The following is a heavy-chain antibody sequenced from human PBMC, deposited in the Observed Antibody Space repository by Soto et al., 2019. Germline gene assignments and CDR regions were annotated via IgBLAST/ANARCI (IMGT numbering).Heavy chain of an antibody. CDR2: IYYSGST. CDR3: ARFYGGKSNWYFDL. V-gene: IGHV4-39*01. J-gene: IGHJ2*01. CDR1: GGSISSSSYY. Sequence: SXTLSLTCTVSGGSISSSSYYWCWIRQPPGKGLEWIGSIYYSGSTYYNPSLKSRVTISVDTSKNQFSLKLSSVTAADTAVYYCARFYGGKSNWYFDLWGRGTLVTVSS. D-gene: IGHD4-17*01.